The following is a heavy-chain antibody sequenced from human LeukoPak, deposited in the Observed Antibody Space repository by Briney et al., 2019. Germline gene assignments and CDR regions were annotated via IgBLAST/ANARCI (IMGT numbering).Heavy chain of an antibody. J-gene: IGHJ4*02. V-gene: IGHV3-21*01. CDR3: ARDRGSLDFDY. CDR2: ISSSTNYI. D-gene: IGHD3-10*01. Sequence: GGSLRLSCAASGFTFSSYSMNWVRQAPGKGLEWVSSISSSTNYIYYADSVKGRFTISRDNANNSLYLQMNSLRAEDTAVYYCARDRGSLDFDYWGQGTLVTVSS. CDR1: GFTFSSYS.